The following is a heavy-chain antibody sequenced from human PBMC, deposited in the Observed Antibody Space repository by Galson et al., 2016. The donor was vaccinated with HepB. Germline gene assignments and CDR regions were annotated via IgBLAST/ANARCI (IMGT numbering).Heavy chain of an antibody. CDR2: IIPIYDTA. CDR3: ARDGIVVVGLDAFDI. Sequence: SVKVSCKASGGTLSSYDISWVRQAPGQGLEWMGGIIPIYDTANYAQKFQGRVTITADKSTSTVYMGLSSLTSADTAVYYCARDGIVVVGLDAFDIWGQGTVVTVAS. J-gene: IGHJ3*02. V-gene: IGHV1-69*06. D-gene: IGHD3-22*01. CDR1: GGTLSSYD.